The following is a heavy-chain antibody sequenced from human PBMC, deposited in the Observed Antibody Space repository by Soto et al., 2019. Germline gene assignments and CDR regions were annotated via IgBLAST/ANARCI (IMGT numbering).Heavy chain of an antibody. J-gene: IGHJ3*02. Sequence: GGSLRLSCAASGFTFSGSAMLWVRQTSGKGLEWVGRIRSKANSYATEYPASVKGRFTISRDDSKNTAYLQMNSLKAEDTAVYYCATEGIYDYIWGSYFPGAFDIWGQGTMVTVSS. V-gene: IGHV3-73*01. CDR2: IRSKANSYAT. CDR3: ATEGIYDYIWGSYFPGAFDI. CDR1: GFTFSGSA. D-gene: IGHD3-16*01.